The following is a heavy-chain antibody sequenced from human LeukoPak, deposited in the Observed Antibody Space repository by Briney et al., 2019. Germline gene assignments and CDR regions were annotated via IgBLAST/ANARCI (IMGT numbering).Heavy chain of an antibody. CDR2: INPDGGNT. Sequence: GASVKVSRKASGYTFTNSYIHWVRQAPGQVLEWMGLINPDGGNTNYAQNFQGRVTLTRDTSTSTVYMELSSLRSEDTAIYYCARIRDGYNDAYDLWGQGTVVTVPS. J-gene: IGHJ3*01. V-gene: IGHV1-46*01. D-gene: IGHD5-24*01. CDR1: GYTFTNSY. CDR3: ARIRDGYNDAYDL.